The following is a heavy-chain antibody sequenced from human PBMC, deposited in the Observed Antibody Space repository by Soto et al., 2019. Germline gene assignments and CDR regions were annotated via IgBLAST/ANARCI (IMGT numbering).Heavy chain of an antibody. V-gene: IGHV3-30*03. D-gene: IGHD2-2*01. CDR3: ATVPAANDY. CDR1: GFTFSSYG. Sequence: QVQLVESGGGVVQPGRSLRLSCAASGFTFSSYGMHWVRQAPGKRLEWVAVISYDGSNKYYADSVKGRFTISRDNSKNTLYLQMNSLRAEDTAVYYCATVPAANDYWGQGTLVTVSS. CDR2: ISYDGSNK. J-gene: IGHJ4*02.